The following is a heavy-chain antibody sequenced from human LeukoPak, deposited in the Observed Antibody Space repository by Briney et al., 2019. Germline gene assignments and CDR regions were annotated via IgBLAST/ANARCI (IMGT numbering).Heavy chain of an antibody. V-gene: IGHV4-59*12. Sequence: SETLSLTCTVSGGSISSYYWSWIRQPPGKGLEWIGYIYYSGSTNYNPSLKSRVTISVDTSKNQFSLKLSSVTAADTAVYYCARALLVGATPWFDPWGQGTLVTVSS. CDR2: IYYSGST. D-gene: IGHD1-26*01. CDR1: GGSISSYY. J-gene: IGHJ5*02. CDR3: ARALLVGATPWFDP.